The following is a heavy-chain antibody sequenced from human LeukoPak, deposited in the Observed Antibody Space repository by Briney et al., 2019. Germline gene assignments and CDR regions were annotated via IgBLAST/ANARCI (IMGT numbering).Heavy chain of an antibody. CDR2: INQDGTEK. D-gene: IGHD3-10*01. CDR1: GGSFSGYY. J-gene: IGHJ4*02. V-gene: IGHV3-7*01. Sequence: ETLSLTCAVYGGSFSGYYWSWIRQPPGKGLEWVANINQDGTEKYYVDSVKGRFTISRDNAKNSLCLQMNSLRVEDTAVYYCAKVAKYYYGSETYYFFEHWGQGTPVTASS. CDR3: AKVAKYYYGSETYYFFEH.